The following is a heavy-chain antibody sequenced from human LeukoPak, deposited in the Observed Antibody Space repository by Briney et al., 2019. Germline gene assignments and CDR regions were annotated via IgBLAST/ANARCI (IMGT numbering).Heavy chain of an antibody. Sequence: SETLSLTCTVSGGSISSYYWSWIRQPPGKGLEWIGSIYYSGSTYYNPSLKSRVTISVDTSKNQFSLKLSSVTAADTAVYYCARDHLGGMDVWGKGTTVTVSS. CDR2: IYYSGST. D-gene: IGHD3-3*02. J-gene: IGHJ6*03. CDR1: GGSISSYY. V-gene: IGHV4-39*07. CDR3: ARDHLGGMDV.